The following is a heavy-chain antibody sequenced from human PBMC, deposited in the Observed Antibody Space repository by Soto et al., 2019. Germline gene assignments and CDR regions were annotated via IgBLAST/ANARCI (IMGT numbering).Heavy chain of an antibody. Sequence: QVQLVESGGGVVQPGRSLRLSCAASGFTFSSYAMHWVRQAPGKGLEWVAVISYEGSNKYYADSVKGRFTISRDNSKNTLYLQMNSLRAEDTAVYYCARAMGEGELSSPKYYYYYGMDVWGQGTTVTVSS. CDR1: GFTFSSYA. CDR2: ISYEGSNK. J-gene: IGHJ6*02. CDR3: ARAMGEGELSSPKYYYYYGMDV. D-gene: IGHD3-16*02. V-gene: IGHV3-30-3*01.